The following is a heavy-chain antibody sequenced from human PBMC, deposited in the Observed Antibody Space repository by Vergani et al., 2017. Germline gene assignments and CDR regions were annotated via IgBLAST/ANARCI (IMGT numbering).Heavy chain of an antibody. J-gene: IGHJ4*02. Sequence: QVQLVESGAEVKKPGSSVKVSCKASGGTFSSYTISWVRQAPGPGLEWMGRIIPLLGIANYAQKFQGRFTITGDKSTSTAYMELSSLRSEDTAVYYCARESRGIAVAGRLDYWGQGTLVTVSS. CDR1: GGTFSSYT. D-gene: IGHD6-19*01. CDR2: IIPLLGIA. V-gene: IGHV1-69*09. CDR3: ARESRGIAVAGRLDY.